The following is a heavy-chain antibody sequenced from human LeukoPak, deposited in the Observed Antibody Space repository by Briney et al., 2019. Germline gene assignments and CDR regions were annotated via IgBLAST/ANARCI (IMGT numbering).Heavy chain of an antibody. Sequence: SETLSLTCTVSGVSISSSSYYWVWIRQPPGKGLEWIGSVYYSGSTYYNPSLKSRVTISVDTSKNQFSLKLSSVTAADTAVYYCARGRSSSSSDDYWGQGTLVTVSS. V-gene: IGHV4-39*07. CDR1: GVSISSSSYY. CDR3: ARGRSSSSSDDY. CDR2: VYYSGST. D-gene: IGHD6-6*01. J-gene: IGHJ4*02.